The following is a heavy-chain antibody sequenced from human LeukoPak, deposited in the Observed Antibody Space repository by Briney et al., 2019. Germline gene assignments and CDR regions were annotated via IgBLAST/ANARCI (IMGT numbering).Heavy chain of an antibody. Sequence: GGSLRLSCAASGFTVSSNYMSWVRQAPGKGLEWVSSISSSSSYIYYADSVKGRFTISRDNAKNSLYLQMNSLRAEDTAVYYCAGDYDILTGYSQGDYWGQGTLVTVSS. V-gene: IGHV3-21*01. CDR1: GFTVSSNY. CDR3: AGDYDILTGYSQGDY. D-gene: IGHD3-9*01. J-gene: IGHJ4*02. CDR2: ISSSSSYI.